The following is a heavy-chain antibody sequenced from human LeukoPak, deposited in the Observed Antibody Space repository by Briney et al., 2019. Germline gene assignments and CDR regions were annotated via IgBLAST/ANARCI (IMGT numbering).Heavy chain of an antibody. CDR2: IWFDGSKK. V-gene: IGHV3-33*01. CDR1: GFTFSSYG. J-gene: IGHJ4*02. D-gene: IGHD1-26*01. Sequence: GRSLSLSCAVSGFTFSSYGMHWVRQAPGKGLEWVAIIWFDGSKKYYADSVKGRFTISRDNSKNTLYLQMNSLRDEDTAVYYCASSGSYRFDYWGQGTLVTVSS. CDR3: ASSGSYRFDY.